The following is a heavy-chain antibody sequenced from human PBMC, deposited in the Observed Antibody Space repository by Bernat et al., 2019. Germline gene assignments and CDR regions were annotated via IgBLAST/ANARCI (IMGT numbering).Heavy chain of an antibody. CDR3: ARDIAVAGTGGY. CDR2: IYGDDVT. V-gene: IGHV3-66*01. Sequence: EVQLVESGGDLVQPGGSLRLSCAASGFSASSNYMSWVRQAPGKGLDWVSIIYGDDVTYYADSVKDRFIISRDNSKNTVSLQMNSLRAEDTAVYYCARDIAVAGTGGYWGQGTLVTVSS. D-gene: IGHD6-19*01. J-gene: IGHJ4*02. CDR1: GFSASSNY.